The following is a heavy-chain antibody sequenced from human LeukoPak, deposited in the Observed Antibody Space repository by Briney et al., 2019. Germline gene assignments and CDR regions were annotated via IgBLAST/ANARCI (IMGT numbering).Heavy chain of an antibody. CDR2: ISTSSSYI. V-gene: IGHV3-21*01. CDR3: ARAPMGQYYYGLN. CDR1: GFTFSSYS. J-gene: IGHJ4*02. Sequence: GGSLRLSCAAYGFTFSSYSMNWVRQAPGKGLEWVSFISTSSSYIYYADSVKGRFTISRDNAKNSLYLEMNSLRAEDTAVYYCARAPMGQYYYGLNWGQGTLVTVSS. D-gene: IGHD3-10*01.